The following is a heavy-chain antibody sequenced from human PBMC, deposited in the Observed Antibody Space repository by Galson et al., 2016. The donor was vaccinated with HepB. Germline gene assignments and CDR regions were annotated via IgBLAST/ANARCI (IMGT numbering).Heavy chain of an antibody. CDR3: ASPVPLGD. CDR2: IYSSGDT. V-gene: IGHV3-53*01. Sequence: SLRLSCAASGFIVSTNYMTWVRQAPGQGLEWVSIIYSSGDTYYADSVQGRFTISRDNSKNTLYLQMNSLRVEDTAVYYCASPVPLGDWGQGTLVTVSS. J-gene: IGHJ4*02. CDR1: GFIVSTNY. D-gene: IGHD2-21*01.